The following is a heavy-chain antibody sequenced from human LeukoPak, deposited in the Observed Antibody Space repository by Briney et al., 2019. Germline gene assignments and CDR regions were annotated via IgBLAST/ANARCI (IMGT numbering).Heavy chain of an antibody. Sequence: SVKVSCKASGGTFSSYAISWVRQAPGQGLEWMGGIIPIFGTANYAQKFQGRVTITTDESTSTAHMELSSLRSEDTAVYDCARGAKKQKYYSYYYYYCMDVWGKGTTVTVSS. V-gene: IGHV1-69*05. CDR2: IIPIFGTA. CDR3: ARGAKKQKYYSYYYYYCMDV. D-gene: IGHD4-11*01. J-gene: IGHJ6*03. CDR1: GGTFSSYA.